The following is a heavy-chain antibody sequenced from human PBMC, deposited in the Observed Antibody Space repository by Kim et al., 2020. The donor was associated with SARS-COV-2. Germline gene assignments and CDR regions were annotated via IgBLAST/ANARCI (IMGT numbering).Heavy chain of an antibody. CDR2: ISGHNANT. D-gene: IGHD1-26*01. J-gene: IGHJ4*02. V-gene: IGHV1-18*04. Sequence: ASVKVSCKTFGFTFISYGITWVRQAPGQGLEWMGWISGHNANTNYAPRFQGRVTMTTDTSTDTAYMELRSLTSDDTAIYYCARDHVGRGFFDYWGLGTLVTVAS. CDR3: ARDHVGRGFFDY. CDR1: GFTFISYG.